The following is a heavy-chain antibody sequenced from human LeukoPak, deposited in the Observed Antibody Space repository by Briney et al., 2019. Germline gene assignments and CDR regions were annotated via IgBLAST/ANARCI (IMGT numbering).Heavy chain of an antibody. CDR3: AKDIYGDYGGLDY. Sequence: GSLRLSCAASGFSFSSNAMSWVRQAPGKGLEWVSAIINSGGSTHYADSVKGRFTISRDNSKNMLYLQMNSLRAEDTALYYCAKDIYGDYGGLDYWGQGTLVTVSS. CDR2: IINSGGST. D-gene: IGHD4-17*01. V-gene: IGHV3-23*01. CDR1: GFSFSSNA. J-gene: IGHJ4*02.